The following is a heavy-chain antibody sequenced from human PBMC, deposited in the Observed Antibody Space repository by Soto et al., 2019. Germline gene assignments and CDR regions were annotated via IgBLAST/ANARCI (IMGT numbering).Heavy chain of an antibody. J-gene: IGHJ4*02. CDR3: ARRAFGGVIVIKPFDY. CDR1: GGSVSSSSYY. CDR2: VYYSGST. V-gene: IGHV4-39*01. Sequence: SETLSLTCTVSGGSVSSSSYYWGWVRQPPGKGLEWIGSVYYSGSTYYNPSLESRVTISVDKSKNQFSLKLMSLSAADTAVYYCARRAFGGVIVIKPFDYWGQGTLVTVSS. D-gene: IGHD3-16*02.